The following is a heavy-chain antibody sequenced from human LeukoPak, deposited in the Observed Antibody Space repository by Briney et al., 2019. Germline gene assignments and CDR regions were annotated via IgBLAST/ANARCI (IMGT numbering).Heavy chain of an antibody. J-gene: IGHJ4*02. CDR3: AGEASGYDSRGNTFDY. CDR2: INPSGGST. D-gene: IGHD3-22*01. V-gene: IGHV1-46*01. CDR1: GYTFTNYH. Sequence: ASVKVSCKASGYTFTNYHMHWVRQAPGQGLEWMGIINPSGGSTNYAQKFQGRVTITADESTSTAYMELSSLRSEDTAVYYCAGEASGYDSRGNTFDYWGQGTLVTVSS.